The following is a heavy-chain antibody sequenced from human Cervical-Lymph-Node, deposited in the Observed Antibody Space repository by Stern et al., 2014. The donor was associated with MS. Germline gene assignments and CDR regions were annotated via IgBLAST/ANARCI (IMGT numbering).Heavy chain of an antibody. CDR1: GFSLTDAKVT. Sequence: QVTLKESGPVLVKPTETLTLTCTVSGFSLTDAKVTVSWIRQPPGKAPEWLAHIFSNDEKSYSSSLKSRLSVSRDTSKSQVVLTMTNMDPVDTGTYYCARMGVARSLAYWGQGTLVTVSS. D-gene: IGHD5-12*01. CDR2: IFSNDEK. J-gene: IGHJ4*02. V-gene: IGHV2-26*01. CDR3: ARMGVARSLAY.